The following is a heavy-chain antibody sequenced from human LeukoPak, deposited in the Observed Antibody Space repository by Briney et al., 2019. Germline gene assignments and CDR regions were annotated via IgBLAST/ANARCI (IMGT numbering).Heavy chain of an antibody. CDR3: ARDQEGHYYDSSGRNWFDP. CDR1: GYTFTSYY. Sequence: ASVKVSCKASGYTFTSYYMHWVRQAPGQGLEWMGIINPSGGSTSYAQKFQGRVTMTRDTSTSTGYMELSSLRSEDTAVYYCARDQEGHYYDSSGRNWFDPWGQGTLVTVSS. V-gene: IGHV1-46*01. D-gene: IGHD3-22*01. CDR2: INPSGGST. J-gene: IGHJ5*02.